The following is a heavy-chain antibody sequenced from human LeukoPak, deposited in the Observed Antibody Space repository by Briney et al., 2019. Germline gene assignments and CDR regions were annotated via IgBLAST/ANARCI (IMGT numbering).Heavy chain of an antibody. Sequence: GGTLRLSCAASGFTFDDYAMHWVRQAPGKGLEWVSGISWNSGSIGYADSVKGRFTISRDNAKNTLYLQMNSLRAEDTAVYYCAREGGIRWAFDIWGQGTMVTVSS. CDR1: GFTFDDYA. CDR2: ISWNSGSI. CDR3: AREGGIRWAFDI. D-gene: IGHD3-16*01. V-gene: IGHV3-9*01. J-gene: IGHJ3*02.